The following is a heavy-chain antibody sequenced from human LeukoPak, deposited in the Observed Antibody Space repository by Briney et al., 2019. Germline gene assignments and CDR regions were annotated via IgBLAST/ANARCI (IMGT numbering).Heavy chain of an antibody. J-gene: IGHJ4*02. V-gene: IGHV1-8*01. D-gene: IGHD1-7*01. CDR3: ARGLSITGSTGD. CDR2: MNPNSGNT. CDR1: GYTFTSYD. Sequence: ASVKVSCKASGYTFTSYDINWVRQATGQGLERMGWMNPNSGNTGYAQKFQGRVTMTRNTSISTAYMELSSLRSEDTAVYYCARGLSITGSTGDWGQGTLVTVSS.